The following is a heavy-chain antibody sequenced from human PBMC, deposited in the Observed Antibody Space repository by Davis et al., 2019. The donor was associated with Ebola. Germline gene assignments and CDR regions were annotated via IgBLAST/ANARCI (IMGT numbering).Heavy chain of an antibody. V-gene: IGHV4-59*01. CDR3: AREVRLPSGSYDYYYHGMDV. J-gene: IGHJ6*02. CDR1: GGPISTYY. D-gene: IGHD3-16*01. CDR2: VYRNGRT. Sequence: SETLSLTCTVSGGPISTYYWNWIRQPPGKGLEWIGYVYRNGRTNYNSSLSSRVTISVDMSKSQVSLRLTSVTAAETAVYYCAREVRLPSGSYDYYYHGMDVWGRGTTVIVSS.